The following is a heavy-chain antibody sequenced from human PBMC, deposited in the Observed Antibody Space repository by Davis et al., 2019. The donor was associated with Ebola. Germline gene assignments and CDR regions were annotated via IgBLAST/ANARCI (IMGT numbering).Heavy chain of an antibody. J-gene: IGHJ4*02. CDR3: ARHEVPPTTVTYFDY. Sequence: GESLKISCKGSGYSFTSYWISWVRQMPGKGLEWMGRIDPSDSYTNYSPSFQGHVTISADKSISTAYLQWSSLKASDTAMYYCARHEVPPTTVTYFDYWGQGTLVTVSS. D-gene: IGHD4-11*01. CDR2: IDPSDSYT. CDR1: GYSFTSYW. V-gene: IGHV5-10-1*01.